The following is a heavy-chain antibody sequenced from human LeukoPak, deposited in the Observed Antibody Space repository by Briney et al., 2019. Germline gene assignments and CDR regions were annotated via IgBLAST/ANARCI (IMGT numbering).Heavy chain of an antibody. CDR1: GLTVSSNY. J-gene: IGHJ4*02. V-gene: IGHV3-66*02. CDR2: LYSGGST. Sequence: GGSLRLSFAASGLTVSSNYMSWVRQAPGKGLEWVSVLYSGGSTYYADSVKGRFTISRDSSKNTLYLQVNSLRAEDTAVYYCAREDDWGNDYWGQGTLVTVSS. D-gene: IGHD7-27*01. CDR3: AREDDWGNDY.